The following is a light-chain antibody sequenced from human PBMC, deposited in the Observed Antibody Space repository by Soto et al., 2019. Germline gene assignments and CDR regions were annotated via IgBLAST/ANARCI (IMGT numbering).Light chain of an antibody. CDR1: NSDVGSHNF. CDR2: EAS. J-gene: IGLJ3*02. V-gene: IGLV2-23*01. Sequence: QSALTQPASVSGSPGQSITISCTGTNSDVGSHNFVSWYQQYPGKAPKLLIYEASKRPSGLSNRFSGSKSGNTAYLTISGLQAEDEADYYCCSLTNGATWVFGGGTKLTVL. CDR3: CSLTNGATWV.